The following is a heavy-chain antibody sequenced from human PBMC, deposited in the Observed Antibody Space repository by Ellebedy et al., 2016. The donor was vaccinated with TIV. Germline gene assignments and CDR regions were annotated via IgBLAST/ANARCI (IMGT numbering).Heavy chain of an antibody. D-gene: IGHD2-15*01. CDR3: ARLRVVVSATLVEVY. CDR2: VYYTGTT. J-gene: IGHJ4*02. CDR1: SASIRNSNW. Sequence: MPSETLSLTCAVSSASIRNSNWWSWVRQSPGRGLEWIGQVYYTGTTNYNPSLKSRVSISVAESKNQFSLRLNSVTAADSAVYYCARLRVVVSATLVEVYWGQGILVTVSS. V-gene: IGHV4-4*02.